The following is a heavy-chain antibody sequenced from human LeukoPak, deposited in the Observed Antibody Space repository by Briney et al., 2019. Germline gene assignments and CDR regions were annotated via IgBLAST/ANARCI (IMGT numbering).Heavy chain of an antibody. CDR3: LRDSLVSGDY. D-gene: IGHD6-13*01. CDR1: GYTFTGYY. J-gene: IGHJ4*02. Sequence: ASVKVSCKASGYTFTGYYMHWVRQAPGQGLEWMGRIDPNSGGTEYAPQFQGRVTVTRDTSISTAYMELSSLTSDDTAVYYCLRDSLVSGDYWGQGTLVTVSS. V-gene: IGHV1-2*06. CDR2: IDPNSGGT.